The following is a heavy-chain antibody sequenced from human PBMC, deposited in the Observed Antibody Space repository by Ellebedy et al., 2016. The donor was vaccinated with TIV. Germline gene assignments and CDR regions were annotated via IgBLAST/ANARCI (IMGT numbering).Heavy chain of an antibody. D-gene: IGHD4-17*01. J-gene: IGHJ5*02. CDR3: ARGMTTVNP. CDR1: GDSISSYY. CDR2: ITYSGST. Sequence: MPSETLSLTCTVSGDSISSYYWSWIRQPPGKGLEWIGYITYSGSTNYSPSLKSRVTISLDTSKNQVYLKLNSVTAADTALYYCARGMTTVNPWGQGTLVTVSS. V-gene: IGHV4-59*01.